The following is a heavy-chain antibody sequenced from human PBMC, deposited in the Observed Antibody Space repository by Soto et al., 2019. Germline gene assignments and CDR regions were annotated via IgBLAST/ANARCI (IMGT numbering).Heavy chain of an antibody. D-gene: IGHD2-2*03. CDR1: GFTFSSYA. J-gene: IGHJ4*02. V-gene: IGHV3-30-3*01. CDR2: ISYDGSNK. Sequence: QVQLVESGGGGVQPGRSLRLSCAASGFTFSSYAMHWVRQAPGKGLEWVAVISYDGSNKYYADSVKGRFTISRDNSKNTLYLQMNGLRAEDTAVYYCARPWILGHGYDFDYWGQGTLVTVSS. CDR3: ARPWILGHGYDFDY.